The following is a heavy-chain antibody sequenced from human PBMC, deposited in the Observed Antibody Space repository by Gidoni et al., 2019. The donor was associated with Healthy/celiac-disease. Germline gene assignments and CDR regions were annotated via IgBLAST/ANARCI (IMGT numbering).Heavy chain of an antibody. D-gene: IGHD2-21*01. V-gene: IGHV4-39*01. J-gene: IGHJ3*01. Sequence: QLQLQESGPGLVKPSETQSLNRTVSGGHISSSSYYWVRVRQPHGKGQEGIGGIYYSGSTYCTPSLKSRFTISVDTSKYQFSLKLGSVSAADTAGYYCARALLVWGQGTMVTVSS. CDR2: IYYSGST. CDR1: GGHISSSSYY. CDR3: ARALLV.